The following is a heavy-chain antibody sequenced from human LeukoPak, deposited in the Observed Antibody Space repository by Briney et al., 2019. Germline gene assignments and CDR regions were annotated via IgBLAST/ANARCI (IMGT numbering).Heavy chain of an antibody. Sequence: SETLSLTCAVYGGSFSDYHWTWIRQSPGKGLEWIGEITHSGSTDNPSLRSRVTISVDTSKKQFSLKVTSVTAADTAVYYCAREDSTSLKYAFDIWGQGTMVTVSS. J-gene: IGHJ3*02. CDR1: GGSFSDYH. CDR2: ITHSGST. D-gene: IGHD2-2*01. V-gene: IGHV4-34*01. CDR3: AREDSTSLKYAFDI.